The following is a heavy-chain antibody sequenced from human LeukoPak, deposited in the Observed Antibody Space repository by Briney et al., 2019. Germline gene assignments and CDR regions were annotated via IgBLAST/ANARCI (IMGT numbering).Heavy chain of an antibody. Sequence: SGGSLRLSCAASGFTFSSSAMSWVRQAPGKGLEWVSAISGSGDSTYYADSVKGRLTISRDNSKNTLYLQMNRLRAEDTAVYFCAKDHYGVTPLQIDYWGQGTLVTVSS. CDR3: AKDHYGVTPLQIDY. D-gene: IGHD3-10*01. CDR1: GFTFSSSA. CDR2: ISGSGDST. J-gene: IGHJ4*02. V-gene: IGHV3-23*01.